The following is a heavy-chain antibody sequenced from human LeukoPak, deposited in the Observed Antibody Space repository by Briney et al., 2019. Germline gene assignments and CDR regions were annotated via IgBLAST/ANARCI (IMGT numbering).Heavy chain of an antibody. CDR3: AKADSTVTPLPYYFDY. CDR1: GFTFDDYA. D-gene: IGHD4-4*01. Sequence: PGRSLRLSCAASGFTFDDYAMHWVRQAPGKGLEWVSGISWNSGSIGYADSVKGRFTISRDNAKNSLYLQMNSLRAEDTALYYFAKADSTVTPLPYYFDYWGQGTLVTVSS. V-gene: IGHV3-9*01. J-gene: IGHJ4*02. CDR2: ISWNSGSI.